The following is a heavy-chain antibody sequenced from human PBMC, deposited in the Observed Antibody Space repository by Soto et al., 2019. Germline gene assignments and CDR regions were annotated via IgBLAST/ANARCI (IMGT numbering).Heavy chain of an antibody. D-gene: IGHD4-17*01. CDR2: IIPIFGTA. Sequence: QVQLVQSGAEVKKPGSSVKVSCKASGGTFSSYAISWVRQAPGQGLEWMGGIIPIFGTANYAQKFQGRVTITADKSTSTAYMELSSLRSEDTAVYYCARDFRHYYGAQNWFDPWGQGTLVTVSS. CDR1: GGTFSSYA. CDR3: ARDFRHYYGAQNWFDP. J-gene: IGHJ5*02. V-gene: IGHV1-69*06.